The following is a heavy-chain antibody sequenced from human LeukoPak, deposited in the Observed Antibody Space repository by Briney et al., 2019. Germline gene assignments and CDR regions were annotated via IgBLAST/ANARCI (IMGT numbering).Heavy chain of an antibody. J-gene: IGHJ4*02. V-gene: IGHV3-21*01. Sequence: GGSLRLSCAASGFTFSSYSMNWVRQAPGKGLEWVSSISSSSSYIYYADSVKGRFTISRDNAKNSLYLQMNSLRAEDTAVYYCARKQTHCSGGSCYFGGVDYWGQGTLVTVSS. CDR2: ISSSSSYI. D-gene: IGHD2-15*01. CDR1: GFTFSSYS. CDR3: ARKQTHCSGGSCYFGGVDY.